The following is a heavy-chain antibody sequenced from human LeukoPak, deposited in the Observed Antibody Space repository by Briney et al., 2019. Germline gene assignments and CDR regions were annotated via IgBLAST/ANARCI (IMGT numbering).Heavy chain of an antibody. CDR2: INHSGST. V-gene: IGHV4-34*01. CDR1: GGSFSGYY. D-gene: IGHD6-19*01. Sequence: SETLSLTCAVYGGSFSGYYWSWTRQPPGKGLEWIGEINHSGSTNYNPSLKSRVTISVDTSKNQFSLKLSSVTAADTAVYYCARGRCSSGSDFDYWGQGTLVTVSS. CDR3: ARGRCSSGSDFDY. J-gene: IGHJ4*02.